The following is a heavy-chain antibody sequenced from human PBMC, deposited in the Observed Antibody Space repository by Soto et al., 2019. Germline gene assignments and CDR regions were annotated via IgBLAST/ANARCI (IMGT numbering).Heavy chain of an antibody. Sequence: PVGSLRLSCAAAGFTFSSFEMNWVRQAPGKGLEWVSYITSSGSTIYYADSVKGRFTISRDNAKNSLYLQMNSLRAEDTAVYYCARDWYYDSSHDAFDIWGQGTMVTVSS. CDR3: ARDWYYDSSHDAFDI. CDR2: ITSSGSTI. V-gene: IGHV3-48*03. D-gene: IGHD3-22*01. J-gene: IGHJ3*02. CDR1: GFTFSSFE.